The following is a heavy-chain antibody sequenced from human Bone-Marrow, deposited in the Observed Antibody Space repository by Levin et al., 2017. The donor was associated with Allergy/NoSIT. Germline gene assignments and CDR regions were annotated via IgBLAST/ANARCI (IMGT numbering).Heavy chain of an antibody. J-gene: IGHJ1*01. CDR1: GFTFSSYG. CDR3: ARDKDTVMVTVRFQH. V-gene: IGHV3-30*03. D-gene: IGHD5-18*01. CDR2: ISYDGSNK. Sequence: GGSLRLSCAASGFTFSSYGMHWVRQAPGKGLEWVAVISYDGSNKYYADSVKGRFTISRDNSKNTLYLQMNSLRAEDTAVYYCARDKDTVMVTVRFQHWGQGTLVTVSS.